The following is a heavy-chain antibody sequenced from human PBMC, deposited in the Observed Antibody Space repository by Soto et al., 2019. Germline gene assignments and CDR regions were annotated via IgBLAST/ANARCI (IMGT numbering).Heavy chain of an antibody. CDR1: GYTFTSYY. CDR2: INPSGGST. V-gene: IGHV1-46*01. D-gene: IGHD6-19*01. CDR3: ARDRIPVRGTGDY. Sequence: ASVKVSCKASGYTFTSYYMHWVRQAPGQGLEWMGIINPSGGSTSYAQKFQGRVTMTRDTSTSTAYMELSRLRSDDTAVFYCARDRIPVRGTGDYCCQGTLATVSA. J-gene: IGHJ4*02.